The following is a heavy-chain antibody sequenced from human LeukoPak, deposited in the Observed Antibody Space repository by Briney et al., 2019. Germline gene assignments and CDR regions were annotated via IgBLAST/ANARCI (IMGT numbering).Heavy chain of an antibody. CDR2: INPKSGGT. J-gene: IGHJ3*02. CDR1: GYSFTGHY. D-gene: IGHD3-10*01. V-gene: IGHV1-2*02. Sequence: ATVKVSCKASGYSFTGHYMHWVRQAPGQGLEWMGWINPKSGGTNYAQKFQGRVTMTRDTSIGTAYMDMSSLRSDDTAVYYCVRNLWFGKSSDAFDMWGQGTMVTVSS. CDR3: VRNLWFGKSSDAFDM.